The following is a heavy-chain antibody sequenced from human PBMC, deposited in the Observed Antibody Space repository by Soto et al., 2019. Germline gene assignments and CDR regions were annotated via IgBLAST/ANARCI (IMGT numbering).Heavy chain of an antibody. CDR3: ARGNHRWLQLWYFDL. Sequence: QVQLVQSGAEVKKPGSSVTVSCKASGGTFSSYTISWVRQAPGQGLEWMGGIIPIFGTANYAQKFQGRVTSTADESTSKDYMELSSLRSEDTAVYYCARGNHRWLQLWYFDLWGRGTLVTVSS. CDR2: IIPIFGTA. V-gene: IGHV1-69*12. D-gene: IGHD5-12*01. J-gene: IGHJ2*01. CDR1: GGTFSSYT.